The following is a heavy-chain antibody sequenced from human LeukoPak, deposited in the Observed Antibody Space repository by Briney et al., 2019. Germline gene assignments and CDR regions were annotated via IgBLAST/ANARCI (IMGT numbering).Heavy chain of an antibody. CDR2: AYYSGST. V-gene: IGHV4-59*08. CDR3: ARNSAVATSRSWFDP. Sequence: SETLSLTCSVFDGSISIYYWSWIRQPPGKGLEWIGYAYYSGSTTYNPSLETRVTMSVDTSKNQFSLELTAVTAADTAVYYCARNSAVATSRSWFDPWGQGTLVTVSS. J-gene: IGHJ5*02. CDR1: DGSISIYY. D-gene: IGHD6-19*01.